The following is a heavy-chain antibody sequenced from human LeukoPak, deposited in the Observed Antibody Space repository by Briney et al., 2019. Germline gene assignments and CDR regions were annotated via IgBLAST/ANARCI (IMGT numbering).Heavy chain of an antibody. CDR3: ARLRSGSYWGNFDY. CDR1: GFTFDDYG. J-gene: IGHJ4*02. D-gene: IGHD1-26*01. Sequence: PGGSLRLSCAASGFTFDDYGMSWVRQAPGKGLEWVSGINWNGGSTGYADSVKGRFTISRDNAKNSLYLQMNSLRAEDTAVYYCARLRSGSYWGNFDYWGQGTLVTVSS. CDR2: INWNGGST. V-gene: IGHV3-20*04.